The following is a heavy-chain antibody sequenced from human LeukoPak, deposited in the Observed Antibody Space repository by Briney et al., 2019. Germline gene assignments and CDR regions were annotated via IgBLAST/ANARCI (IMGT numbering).Heavy chain of an antibody. CDR2: INWNGGST. D-gene: IGHD1-26*01. V-gene: IGHV3-20*04. CDR3: ARDGQFGVYSGSYYYFDY. CDR1: GFTFDDYG. Sequence: GGALRLSCAASGFTFDDYGMSWVRQDPGKGLEWVSGINWNGGSTGYADSVKGRFTISRDNAKNSLYPQMNSLRAEDTALYYCARDGQFGVYSGSYYYFDYWGQGTLVTVSS. J-gene: IGHJ4*02.